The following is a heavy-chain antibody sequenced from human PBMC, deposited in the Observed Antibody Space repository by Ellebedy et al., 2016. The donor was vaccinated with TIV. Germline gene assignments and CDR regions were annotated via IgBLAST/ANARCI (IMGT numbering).Heavy chain of an antibody. CDR2: IFHSGST. Sequence: SETLSLTXTVSGGSVSSESYHWSWIRQPPGKGLEWIGYIFHSGSTNYSPSLKSRVTISVDTSKKQFSLKLNSVTAADTAVYYCATQGVIRDPDAFDIWGQGTMVTVSS. D-gene: IGHD3-10*01. CDR1: GGSVSSESYH. J-gene: IGHJ3*02. CDR3: ATQGVIRDPDAFDI. V-gene: IGHV4-61*01.